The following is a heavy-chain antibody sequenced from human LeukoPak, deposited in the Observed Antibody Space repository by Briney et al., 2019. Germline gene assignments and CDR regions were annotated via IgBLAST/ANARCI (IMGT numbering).Heavy chain of an antibody. CDR3: ARVDIVVLPAASLTLIDY. CDR2: MSAYNGNT. CDR1: GYTFTSYG. J-gene: IGHJ4*02. V-gene: IGHV1-18*01. Sequence: ASVKVSCKASGYTFTSYGISWVRQAPGQGLEWMGWMSAYNGNTNYAQKLQGRVTMTTDTSMSTAYMELRSLRSDDTAVFYCARVDIVVLPAASLTLIDYWGQGTLVTVSS. D-gene: IGHD2-2*01.